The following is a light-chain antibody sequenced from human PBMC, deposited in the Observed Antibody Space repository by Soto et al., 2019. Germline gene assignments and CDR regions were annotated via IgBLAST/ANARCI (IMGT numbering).Light chain of an antibody. CDR3: HHYET. J-gene: IGKJ1*01. V-gene: IGKV3-15*01. CDR1: QTIYSN. CDR2: RAS. Sequence: IGMTQSPATLSVSPGERATLSCRASQTIYSNVAWYQQRPGQPPRLLIYRASSRATGIPDRFSGSGSGTDFTLTISRLEPEDFTVYYCHHYETFGQGTKV.